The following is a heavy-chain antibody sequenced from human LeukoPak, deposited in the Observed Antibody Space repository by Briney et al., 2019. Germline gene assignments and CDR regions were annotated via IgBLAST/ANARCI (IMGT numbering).Heavy chain of an antibody. D-gene: IGHD3-16*01. CDR1: GFTFSSYS. Sequence: PGGSLRLSCAASGFTFSSYSMNWVRQAPGKGLEWVSYISSSSSTIYYADSVKGRFTISRGNAKNSLYLQMNSLRDEDTAVYYCARDLRRITFGGGNFFDYWGQGTLVTVSS. V-gene: IGHV3-48*02. J-gene: IGHJ4*02. CDR3: ARDLRRITFGGGNFFDY. CDR2: ISSSSSTI.